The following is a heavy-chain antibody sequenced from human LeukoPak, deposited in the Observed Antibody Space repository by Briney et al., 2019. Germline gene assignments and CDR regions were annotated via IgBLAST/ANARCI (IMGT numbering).Heavy chain of an antibody. J-gene: IGHJ5*02. Sequence: ASVNVSCKASGYTFTGYYINWVRQAPGPSLEWMGWINPNSGATKFAQKFQGRVTLTRDTSINTAYMELTSLRSDDTAVYFCARDRQYGTSWRRTSFDPWGQGTLVTVSS. V-gene: IGHV1-2*02. CDR3: ARDRQYGTSWRRTSFDP. CDR1: GYTFTGYY. CDR2: INPNSGAT. D-gene: IGHD1-14*01.